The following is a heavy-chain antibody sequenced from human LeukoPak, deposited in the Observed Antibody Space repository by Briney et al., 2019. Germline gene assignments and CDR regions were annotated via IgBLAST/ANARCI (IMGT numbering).Heavy chain of an antibody. J-gene: IGHJ4*02. V-gene: IGHV5-51*01. CDR3: ARLVVVTYNYYFDY. CDR2: IYPGDSDT. Sequence: LGGPREISCLGPGVRFTSYLIGWVRQVPGEGVGWRGMIYPGDSDTRYSPSFQGQVTISADKSISTAYLQWSSLKASDTAMYYCARLVVVTYNYYFDYWGQGTLVTVSS. D-gene: IGHD3-22*01. CDR1: GVRFTSYL.